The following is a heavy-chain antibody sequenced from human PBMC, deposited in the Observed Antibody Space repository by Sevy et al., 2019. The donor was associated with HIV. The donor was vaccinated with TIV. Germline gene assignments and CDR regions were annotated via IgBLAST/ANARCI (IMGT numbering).Heavy chain of an antibody. V-gene: IGHV3-23*01. D-gene: IGHD2-2*01. CDR1: GFTFSKYS. J-gene: IGHJ4*02. Sequence: GGSLRLSCAASGFTFSKYSMSWVRQPPGKGLEWVSTLSFGCGEINYADSVKGRFTISRDNSKSSVYLQMNNLRPEDTAVFYCAREGCTKPHDFWGQGTLVTVSS. CDR3: AREGCTKPHDF. CDR2: LSFGCGEI.